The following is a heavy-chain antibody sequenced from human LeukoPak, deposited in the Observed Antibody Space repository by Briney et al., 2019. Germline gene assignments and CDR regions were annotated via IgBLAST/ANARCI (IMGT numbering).Heavy chain of an antibody. CDR2: IDWGDDK. CDR1: GFSLSTNGMC. V-gene: IGHV2-70*11. J-gene: IGHJ6*02. CDR3: ARISLDFYAMDV. Sequence: SGPALVKPTQTLTLTCTFSGFSLSTNGMCVSWIRQPPGKALEWLARIDWGDDKYYITSLKTRLTISKDTSKNQVVLTMTKMDPVDTATYYCARISLDFYAMDVWGQGTTVIVSS.